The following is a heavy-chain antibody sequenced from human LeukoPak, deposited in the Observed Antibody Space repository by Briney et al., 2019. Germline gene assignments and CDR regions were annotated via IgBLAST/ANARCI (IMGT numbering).Heavy chain of an antibody. D-gene: IGHD2-2*01. CDR2: IVVGSGNT. V-gene: IGHV1-58*01. J-gene: IGHJ6*03. Sequence: GASVKVSCKASGFTFTSSAVQWVRQARGQRLEWIGWIVVGSGNTNYAQKFQERVTITRDMSTSTAYMKLSSLRSEDTAVYCCAAGDCSSTSCRYYYYYMDVWGKGTTVTVSS. CDR1: GFTFTSSA. CDR3: AAGDCSSTSCRYYYYYMDV.